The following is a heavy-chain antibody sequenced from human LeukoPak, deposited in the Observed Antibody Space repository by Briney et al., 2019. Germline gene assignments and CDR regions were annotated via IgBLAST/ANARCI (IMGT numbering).Heavy chain of an antibody. CDR3: VIWGDCVVLTGYYVPDY. J-gene: IGHJ4*02. CDR1: GFTFSNYA. D-gene: IGHD3-9*01. V-gene: IGHV3-23*01. CDR2: ITGSGTST. Sequence: GASLRLSCVASGFTFSNYAMSWVRQAPGKGLEWVSAITGSGTSTYYADSLKGRFTISRDNSKNPVFLQMNSLRHEDTSIYYCVIWGDCVVLTGYYVPDYCGQRALFTVSS.